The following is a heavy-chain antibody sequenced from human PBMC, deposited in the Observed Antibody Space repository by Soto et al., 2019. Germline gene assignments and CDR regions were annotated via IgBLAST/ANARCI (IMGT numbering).Heavy chain of an antibody. V-gene: IGHV3-21*01. D-gene: IGHD2-15*01. J-gene: IGHJ3*02. Sequence: EVQLVESGGGLVKPGGSLRLSCAASGFTFSSYSMNWVRQAPGKGLEWVSSISSSSSYIYYADSVKGRFTISRDNAKNSLYLQMNSLRAEDTAVYYCARVMVAGYYSLLPGDAFDIWGQGTMVTVSS. CDR1: GFTFSSYS. CDR3: ARVMVAGYYSLLPGDAFDI. CDR2: ISSSSSYI.